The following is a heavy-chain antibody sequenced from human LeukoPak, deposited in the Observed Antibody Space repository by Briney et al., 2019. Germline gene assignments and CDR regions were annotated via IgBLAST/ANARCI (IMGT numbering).Heavy chain of an antibody. Sequence: SETLSLTCTVSGGSISSYYWSWIRQPPGKGLEWIGYIYYSGSTNYNPSLKSRVTISVDTSKNQFSLRLSSVTAADTAVYYCARDWVGSGNYGMDVWGQGTTVTVSS. J-gene: IGHJ6*02. V-gene: IGHV4-59*01. D-gene: IGHD3-10*01. CDR2: IYYSGST. CDR3: ARDWVGSGNYGMDV. CDR1: GGSISSYY.